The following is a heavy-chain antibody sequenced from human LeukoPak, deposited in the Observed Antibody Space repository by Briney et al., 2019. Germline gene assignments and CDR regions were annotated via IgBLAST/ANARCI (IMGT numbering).Heavy chain of an antibody. V-gene: IGHV1-69-2*01. CDR1: GYTFTDYY. D-gene: IGHD3-3*01. CDR3: ATAPSSGVQNYDFWSGYPGDNWFDP. J-gene: IGHJ5*02. CDR2: VDPEDGET. Sequence: APVKVSCKVSGYTFTDYYMHWVQQAPGKGLEWMGLVDPEDGETIYAEKFQGRVTITADTSTDTAYMELSSLRSEDTAVYYCATAPSSGVQNYDFWSGYPGDNWFDPWGQGTLVTVSS.